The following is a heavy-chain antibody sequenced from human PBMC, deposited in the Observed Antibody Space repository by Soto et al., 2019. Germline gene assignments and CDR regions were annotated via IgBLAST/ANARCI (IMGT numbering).Heavy chain of an antibody. D-gene: IGHD2-15*01. V-gene: IGHV1-69*01. CDR3: ARSLVRSHSDSYYYYYGMDV. J-gene: IGHJ6*02. CDR2: IVPIFGTA. Sequence: VKVACAASGDTLISYAIIWGRQATGQGLEWMGGIVPIFGTANYAQKFQGRVTITADESTSTAYMELSSLRSEDTAVYYCARSLVRSHSDSYYYYYGMDVWGQRTTVTVSS. CDR1: GDTLISYA.